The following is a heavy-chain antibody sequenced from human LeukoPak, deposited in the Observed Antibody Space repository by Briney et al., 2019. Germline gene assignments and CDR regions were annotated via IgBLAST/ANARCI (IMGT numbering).Heavy chain of an antibody. CDR2: IRNKAYGGTT. V-gene: IGHV3-49*03. Sequence: GGSLRLSCTASGFTFGEFAMSWFRQAPGKGLEWVGFIRNKAYGGTTEYAASVKGRFTISRDDSKNIAYLQMNSLRAEDTAVYYCARSLGIVGAKGFDYWGQGTLVTVSS. CDR1: GFTFGEFA. CDR3: ARSLGIVGAKGFDY. D-gene: IGHD1-26*01. J-gene: IGHJ4*02.